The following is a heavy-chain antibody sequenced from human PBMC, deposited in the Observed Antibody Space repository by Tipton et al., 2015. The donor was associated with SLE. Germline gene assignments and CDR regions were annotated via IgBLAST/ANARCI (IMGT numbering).Heavy chain of an antibody. CDR1: AGSFSGYF. J-gene: IGHJ4*02. V-gene: IGHV4-34*01. CDR3: ASDYYDTSGYYSLDY. Sequence: TLSLTCAVYAGSFSGYFWSWIRQPPGKGLEWIGEINHSGSTNYNPSLTSRVTMSVDTSKNQFSLKLSSVTAADTAVYYCASDYYDTSGYYSLDYWGQGTLVTVSS. D-gene: IGHD3-22*01. CDR2: INHSGST.